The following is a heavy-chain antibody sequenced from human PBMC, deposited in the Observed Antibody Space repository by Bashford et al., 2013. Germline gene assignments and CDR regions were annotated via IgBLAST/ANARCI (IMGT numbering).Heavy chain of an antibody. D-gene: IGHD4-17*01. V-gene: IGHV4-30-4*01. CDR2: IHYSGST. CDR1: GGSISSGDYY. J-gene: IGHJ4*02. Sequence: SETLSLTCTVSGGSISSGDYYWNWIRQPPGKGLEWIGYIHYSGSTYNNPSLKSRVTMSVDTSKNQFSLKLSSVTAADTAVYYCARTYGDYVGYWGQGTLVTVSS. CDR3: ARTYGDYVGY.